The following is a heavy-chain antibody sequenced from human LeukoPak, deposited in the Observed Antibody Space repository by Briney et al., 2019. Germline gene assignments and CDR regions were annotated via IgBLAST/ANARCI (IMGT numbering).Heavy chain of an antibody. D-gene: IGHD6-13*01. V-gene: IGHV1-18*04. Sequence: ASVKVSCKASGYTFTSYYMHWVRQAPGQGLEWMGWISAYNGNTNYAQKLQGRVTMTTDTSTSTAYMELRSLRSDDTAVYYCARVAAVKTYYGMDVWGQGTTVTVSS. CDR2: ISAYNGNT. J-gene: IGHJ6*02. CDR1: GYTFTSYY. CDR3: ARVAAVKTYYGMDV.